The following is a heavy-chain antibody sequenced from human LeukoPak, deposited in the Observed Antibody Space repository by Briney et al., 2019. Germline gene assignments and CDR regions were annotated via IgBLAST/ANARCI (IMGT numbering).Heavy chain of an antibody. V-gene: IGHV3-21*01. Sequence: GGSLRLSCAASGFTFSSYAMSWVRQAPGKGLEWVSSISSSSSYIYYADSVKGRFTISRDNAKNSLYLQMNSLRAEDTAVYYCARDHFTSFYYYGMDVWGQGTTVTVSS. CDR1: GFTFSSYA. J-gene: IGHJ6*02. CDR2: ISSSSSYI. CDR3: ARDHFTSFYYYGMDV. D-gene: IGHD3-3*02.